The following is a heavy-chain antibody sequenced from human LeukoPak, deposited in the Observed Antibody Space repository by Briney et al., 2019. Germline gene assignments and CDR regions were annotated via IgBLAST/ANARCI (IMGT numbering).Heavy chain of an antibody. CDR2: ISAYNGNT. CDR3: ASGASGSGYYWYYFDY. CDR1: GYTFTSYG. Sequence: GASVKVSCKASGYTFTSYGISWVRQAPGQGLEWMGWISAYNGNTNYAQKLQGRVTMTTDTSTSTAYMELRSLRSDDTAVYYCASGASGSGYYWYYFDYWGQGTLVTVSS. J-gene: IGHJ4*02. V-gene: IGHV1-18*01. D-gene: IGHD3-22*01.